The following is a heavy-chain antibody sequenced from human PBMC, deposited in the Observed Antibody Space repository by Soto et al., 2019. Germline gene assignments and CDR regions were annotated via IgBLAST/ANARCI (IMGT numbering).Heavy chain of an antibody. CDR3: AGYLVPAAKAAFDI. CDR1: GGSIRSGDYY. J-gene: IGHJ3*02. CDR2: IYYSGST. Sequence: SETQSLTCTVSGGSIRSGDYYWSWIRQPPGKGLEWIGYIYYSGSTYYNPSLKSRVTISVDTSKNQFSLKLSSVTAADTAVYYCAGYLVPAAKAAFDIWGQGTMVTVSS. V-gene: IGHV4-30-4*01. D-gene: IGHD2-2*01.